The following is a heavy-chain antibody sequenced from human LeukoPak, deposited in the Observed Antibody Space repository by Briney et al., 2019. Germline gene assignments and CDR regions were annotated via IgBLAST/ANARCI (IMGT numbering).Heavy chain of an antibody. V-gene: IGHV1-18*01. CDR2: ISGYNGHT. J-gene: IGHJ3*02. CDR3: ARGGFAYFDSSDSGEALDI. CDR1: GGTFSSYA. Sequence: ASVKVSCKASGGTFSSYAISWVRQAPGQGLEWMGWISGYNGHTSYPQKFQGRVIMTTNTSASTAYMELRSLRSDDTAVYYCARGGFAYFDSSDSGEALDIWGPGTTVTVSS. D-gene: IGHD3-22*01.